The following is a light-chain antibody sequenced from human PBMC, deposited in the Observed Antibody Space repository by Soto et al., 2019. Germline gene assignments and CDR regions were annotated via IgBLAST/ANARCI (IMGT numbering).Light chain of an antibody. CDR3: QQYNSYYT. Sequence: DLQMTQSPSTLSASVGDRVTITCRASQSISSWLAWYQQKPGKAPKLLIYDASSLESGVPSRFSGSGSGTEFTLTISSLQPDDFETYDCQQYNSYYTFGQGTKLEIK. CDR1: QSISSW. J-gene: IGKJ2*01. V-gene: IGKV1-5*01. CDR2: DAS.